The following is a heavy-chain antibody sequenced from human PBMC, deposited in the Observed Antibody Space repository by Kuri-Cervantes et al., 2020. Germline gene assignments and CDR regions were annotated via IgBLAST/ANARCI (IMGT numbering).Heavy chain of an antibody. D-gene: IGHD4-17*01. V-gene: IGHV4-4*08. CDR1: GGSINTCY. CDR3: ARGGTTVTDYYFDY. J-gene: IGHJ4*02. CDR2: IYHSGSTNYNSGST. Sequence: SETLSLTCTVSGGSINTCYWSWIRQPPGKGLEWIGNIYHSGSTNYNSGSTNYNPSLKSRVTISVDTSKNQFSLKLSSVTAADTAVYYCARGGTTVTDYYFDYWGQGALVTVSS.